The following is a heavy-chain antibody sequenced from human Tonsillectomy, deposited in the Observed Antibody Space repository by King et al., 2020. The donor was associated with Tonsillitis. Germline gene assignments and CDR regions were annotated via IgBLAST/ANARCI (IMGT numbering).Heavy chain of an antibody. CDR3: TTDLLLWFGELSKYFDY. Sequence: VQLVESGGGLVKPGGFLRLSCAASGFTFSNAWMSWVRQAPGKGLEWVGRIKSKTDGGTTDYAAPVKGRFTISRDDSKNTLYLQMNSLKTEDTAVYYCTTDLLLWFGELSKYFDYWGQGTLVTVSS. V-gene: IGHV3-15*01. D-gene: IGHD3-10*01. CDR2: IKSKTDGGTT. J-gene: IGHJ4*02. CDR1: GFTFSNAW.